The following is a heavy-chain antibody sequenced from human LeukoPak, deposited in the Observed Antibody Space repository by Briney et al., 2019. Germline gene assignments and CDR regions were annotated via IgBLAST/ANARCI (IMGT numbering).Heavy chain of an antibody. CDR2: VNPNSGNT. V-gene: IGHV1-8*01. J-gene: IGHJ4*02. D-gene: IGHD5-12*01. CDR3: ARVQYSGYEFDY. CDR1: GYTFTSYD. Sequence: ASVKVSCKASGYTFTSYDINWVRQATGQGLEWMGWVNPNSGNTGYAQKFQGRVTMTRNTSISTAYMELSSLRSEDAAVYYCARVQYSGYEFDYWGQGTLVTVSS.